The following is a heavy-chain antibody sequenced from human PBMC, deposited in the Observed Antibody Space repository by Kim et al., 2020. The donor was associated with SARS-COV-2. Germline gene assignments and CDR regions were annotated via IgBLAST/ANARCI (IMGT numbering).Heavy chain of an antibody. CDR2: INAGNGNT. V-gene: IGHV1-3*01. Sequence: ASVKVSCKASGYTFTSYAMHWVRQAPGQRLEWMGWINAGNGNTKYSQKFQGRVTITRDTSASTAYMELSSLRSEDTAVYYCAVLDLNPYSSSWSHYYGMDVWGQGTTVTVSS. CDR1: GYTFTSYA. J-gene: IGHJ6*02. CDR3: AVLDLNPYSSSWSHYYGMDV. D-gene: IGHD6-13*01.